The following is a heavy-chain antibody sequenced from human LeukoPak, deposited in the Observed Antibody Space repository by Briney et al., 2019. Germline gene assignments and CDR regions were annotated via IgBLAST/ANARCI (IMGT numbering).Heavy chain of an antibody. V-gene: IGHV3-23*01. CDR1: GFTFSNYA. J-gene: IGHJ5*02. D-gene: IGHD2-15*01. Sequence: GGSLRLSCAASGFTFSNYAMRWVRQAPGKGLEWVSGISGSGDSTYYADSVKGRFTISRDNSKNTLYLQMNSLRAEDTAVYYCARAVGCYCSGGSCYWCEGFDPWGQGTLVTVSS. CDR3: ARAVGCYCSGGSCYWCEGFDP. CDR2: ISGSGDST.